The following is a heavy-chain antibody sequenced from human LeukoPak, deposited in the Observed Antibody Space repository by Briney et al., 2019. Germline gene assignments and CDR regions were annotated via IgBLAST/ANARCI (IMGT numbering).Heavy chain of an antibody. V-gene: IGHV5-51*01. CDR3: ARHGVGAGLAAAYI. CDR1: GYNFSNYG. D-gene: IGHD6-13*01. CDR2: IDPGDSHA. J-gene: IGHJ4*02. Sequence: GESLKISCKGSGYNFSNYGIGWVRQMPGKGLEWMGLIDPGDSHAIYSPSFQGQVTISADKSISAAYLQWSSLKASDTAMYYCARHGVGAGLAAAYIWGQGTLLTGSS.